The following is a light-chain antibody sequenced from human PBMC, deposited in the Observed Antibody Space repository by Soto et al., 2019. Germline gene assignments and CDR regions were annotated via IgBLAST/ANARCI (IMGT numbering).Light chain of an antibody. Sequence: QSWLTQTPSASGSPGQSVAISCTGTSIDFGCYIYVSRYHQHPGKAPNLLIYEVNTRPSGVPDRFSGSKSGNTASLTVSGLQAEDEADYYCSSYAGSSNVFGTGTKVTVL. CDR1: SIDFGCYIY. J-gene: IGLJ1*01. CDR2: EVN. V-gene: IGLV2-8*01. CDR3: SSYAGSSNV.